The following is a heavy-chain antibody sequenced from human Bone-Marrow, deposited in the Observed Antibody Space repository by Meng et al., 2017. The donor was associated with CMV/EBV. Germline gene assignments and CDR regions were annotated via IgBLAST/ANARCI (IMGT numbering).Heavy chain of an antibody. CDR1: GFTFSDYY. Sequence: GESLKISCAASGFTFSDYYMSWIRQAPGKGLEWVSYISSSGSTIYYADSVKGRFTISRDNAKNSLYLQMNSLRAEDTAVYYCARRTSPRYSSSWYYFDYWGQGTLVTVSS. D-gene: IGHD6-13*01. CDR2: ISSSGSTI. CDR3: ARRTSPRYSSSWYYFDY. J-gene: IGHJ4*02. V-gene: IGHV3-11*04.